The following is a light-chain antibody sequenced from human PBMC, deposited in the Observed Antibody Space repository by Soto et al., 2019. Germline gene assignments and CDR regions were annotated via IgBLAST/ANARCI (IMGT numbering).Light chain of an antibody. Sequence: IALTQSPGPLSLSPGERATLSCRASQTLSNSFIAWYQHKPGQAPRLLVYDTSTRATGIPDRYSGSGSGTDFTLTISRLEPEDVAVFFCQQYGTSEIIFGQGTRLEI. J-gene: IGKJ5*01. V-gene: IGKV3-20*01. CDR2: DTS. CDR3: QQYGTSEII. CDR1: QTLSNSF.